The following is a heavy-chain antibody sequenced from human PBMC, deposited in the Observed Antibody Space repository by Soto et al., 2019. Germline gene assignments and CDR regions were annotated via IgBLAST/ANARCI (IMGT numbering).Heavy chain of an antibody. CDR3: ARDGGYSYGNLRYYYYYYGMDV. Sequence: SETLCLTCTVSGGSISSYYWSWIRQQPGKGLEWIGYIYYSGSTNYNPSLKSRVTISVDTSKNQFSLKLSSVTAADTAVYYCARDGGYSYGNLRYYYYYYGMDVWGQGTTVTVSS. CDR1: GGSISSYY. V-gene: IGHV4-59*01. J-gene: IGHJ6*02. D-gene: IGHD5-18*01. CDR2: IYYSGST.